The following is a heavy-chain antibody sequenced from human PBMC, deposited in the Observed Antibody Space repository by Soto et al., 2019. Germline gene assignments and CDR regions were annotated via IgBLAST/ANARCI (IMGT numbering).Heavy chain of an antibody. D-gene: IGHD3-16*01. J-gene: IGHJ5*02. CDR1: GASVITDGLG. CDR3: ALSQREYSYESDS. V-gene: IGHV2-5*02. CDR2: IYWDNDK. Sequence: SGPTLVNPTQTLTLTCTLSGASVITDGLGVGWIRQAPGKAPEWLALIYWDNDKKFNPSLQSRLTITLDSSKNQVVLSMTNMDPVDTATYYCALSQREYSYESDSWSPGTLVPSPQ.